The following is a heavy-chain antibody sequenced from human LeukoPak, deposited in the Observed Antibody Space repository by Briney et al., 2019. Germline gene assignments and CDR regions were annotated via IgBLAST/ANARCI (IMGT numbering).Heavy chain of an antibody. V-gene: IGHV1-2*02. J-gene: IGHJ4*02. CDR3: ATDRNKYGSGSYYWEFDY. CDR1: GYTFTCYY. D-gene: IGHD3-10*01. Sequence: ASVKVSCKASGYTFTCYYMHWVGQAPGQGLEWMGWINPNSGGTNYAQKFQGRVTMTRDTSISTAYMELSRLRYDHTAVYYCATDRNKYGSGSYYWEFDYWGQGTLVTVSS. CDR2: INPNSGGT.